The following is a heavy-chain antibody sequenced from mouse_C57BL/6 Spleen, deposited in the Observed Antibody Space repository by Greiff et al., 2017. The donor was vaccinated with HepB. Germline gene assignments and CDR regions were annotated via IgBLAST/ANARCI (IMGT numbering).Heavy chain of an antibody. CDR3: AREGGDYDYPFDY. V-gene: IGHV5-4*01. CDR2: ISDGGSYT. J-gene: IGHJ2*01. Sequence: EVQGVESGGGLVKPGGSLKLSCAASGFTFSSYAMSWVRQTPEKRLEWVATISDGGSYTYYPDNVKGRFTISRDNAKNNLYLQMSHLKSEDTAMYDCAREGGDYDYPFDYWGQGTTLTVSS. CDR1: GFTFSSYA. D-gene: IGHD2-4*01.